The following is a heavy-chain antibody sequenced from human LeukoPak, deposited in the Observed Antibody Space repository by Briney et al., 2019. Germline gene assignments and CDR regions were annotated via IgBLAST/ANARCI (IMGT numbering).Heavy chain of an antibody. CDR1: GFTFSTYG. J-gene: IGHJ4*02. Sequence: GRSLRLSCAASGFTFSTYGMHWVRQAPGKGLELVAVISYDGTKIYYADAVNDRFTISRDNSKNTRYLQMNSLRVEDTAVFFCEKGNQFRDFDYWGQGTLVTVSS. CDR2: ISYDGTKI. V-gene: IGHV3-30*18. CDR3: EKGNQFRDFDY.